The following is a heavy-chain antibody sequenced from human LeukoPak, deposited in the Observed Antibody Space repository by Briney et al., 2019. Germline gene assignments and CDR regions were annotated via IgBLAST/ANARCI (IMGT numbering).Heavy chain of an antibody. CDR1: GFTFSSYA. J-gene: IGHJ5*02. D-gene: IGHD3-22*01. CDR2: ISGNGGNT. Sequence: GGSLRLSCAASGFTFSSYAMSWVRQAPGKGLDWVSVISGNGGNTYYADSVRGRFTISRDNSKNTLYLQLNSLTAEDTALYYCAKGLEDRHDSSGYYSNWFDPWGQGTLVTVSS. V-gene: IGHV3-23*01. CDR3: AKGLEDRHDSSGYYSNWFDP.